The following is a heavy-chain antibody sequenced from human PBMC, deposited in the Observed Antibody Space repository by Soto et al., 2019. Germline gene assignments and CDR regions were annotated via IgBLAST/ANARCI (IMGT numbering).Heavy chain of an antibody. CDR3: ARGPTTATPDYYYYMDV. CDR2: IYYSGST. CDR1: GGSISSSY. J-gene: IGHJ6*03. Sequence: PSETLSLTCTVSGGSISSSYWSWIRQPPGKGLEWIGYIYYSGSTNYNPSLKSRVTISVDTSKNQFSLKLSSVTAADTAVYYCARGPTTATPDYYYYMDVWGKGTTVTVSS. V-gene: IGHV4-59*08. D-gene: IGHD2-2*01.